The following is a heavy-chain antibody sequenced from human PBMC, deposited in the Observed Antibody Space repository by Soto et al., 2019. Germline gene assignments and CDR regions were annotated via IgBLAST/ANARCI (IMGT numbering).Heavy chain of an antibody. CDR3: ASLRGVDV. CDR2: IIPLFGTT. V-gene: IGHV1-69*01. J-gene: IGHJ6*02. CDR1: GDTFNRDV. Sequence: QVQVVQSGAEVKETGSSVKVSCKASGDTFNRDVVSWVRQAPGQGLEWMGGIIPLFGTTNYAQKLQGRVTITADESTNTVHMELRNLRVDDTAVYYWASLRGVDVWGQGTAVTVSS.